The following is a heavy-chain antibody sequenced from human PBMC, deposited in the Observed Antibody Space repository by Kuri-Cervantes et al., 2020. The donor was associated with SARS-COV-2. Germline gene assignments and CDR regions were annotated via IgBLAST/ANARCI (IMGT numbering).Heavy chain of an antibody. CDR2: ISYDGSNK. J-gene: IGHJ6*02. CDR3: ARGLRGNGMDV. V-gene: IGHV3-30*04. CDR1: GFTFSSYA. Sequence: GESLKISCAASGFTFSSYAMHWVRQAPGKGLEWVAVISYDGSNKYYADFVEGRFTISRDNAKNSLYLQMNSLRAEDTAVYYCARGLRGNGMDVWGQGTTVTVSS.